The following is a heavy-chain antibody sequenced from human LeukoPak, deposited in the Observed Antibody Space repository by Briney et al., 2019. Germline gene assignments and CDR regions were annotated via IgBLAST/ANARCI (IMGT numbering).Heavy chain of an antibody. Sequence: SETLSLTCTVSGGSISSYYWSWIRQPPGKGLEWIGFFYYSGSTNYNPSLKSRVTISVDTSKNHFSLKLSSVTAADTAVYYCARTTEGGYTYDYFYYYYMDVWGKGTSVTISS. J-gene: IGHJ6*03. CDR1: GGSISSYY. D-gene: IGHD5-18*01. CDR3: ARTTEGGYTYDYFYYYYMDV. CDR2: FYYSGST. V-gene: IGHV4-59*01.